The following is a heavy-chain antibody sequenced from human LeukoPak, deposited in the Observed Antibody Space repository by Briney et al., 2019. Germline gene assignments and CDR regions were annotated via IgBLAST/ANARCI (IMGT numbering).Heavy chain of an antibody. CDR3: VKGGWLDY. D-gene: IGHD1-26*01. CDR2: MNHNGDNR. V-gene: IGHV3-23*01. Sequence: GGSLRLSCAASGFIFSTFEMSWVRQAPGKGLEWVSVMNHNGDNRYYADSVKGRFTISRDNSKNTLYLQMNSLRVEDTAVYYCVKGGWLDYWGQGTLVTVSS. CDR1: GFIFSTFE. J-gene: IGHJ4*02.